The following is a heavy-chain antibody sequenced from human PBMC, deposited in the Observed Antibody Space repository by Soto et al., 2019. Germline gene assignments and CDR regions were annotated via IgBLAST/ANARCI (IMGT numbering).Heavy chain of an antibody. D-gene: IGHD5-18*01. CDR3: AKDGGYSYGYSPRYYYGMDV. CDR1: GFTFSSYA. J-gene: IGHJ6*02. V-gene: IGHV3-23*01. CDR2: ISGSGGST. Sequence: EVQLLESGGGLVQPVGSLRLSCAASGFTFSSYAMSWVRQAPGKGLEWVSAISGSGGSTYYADSVKGRFTISRDNSKNTLYLQMNSLRAEDTAVYYCAKDGGYSYGYSPRYYYGMDVWGQGTTVTVSS.